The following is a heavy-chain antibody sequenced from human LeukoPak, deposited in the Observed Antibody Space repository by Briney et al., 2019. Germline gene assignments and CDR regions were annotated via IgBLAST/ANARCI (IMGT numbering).Heavy chain of an antibody. CDR2: IYIGDNP. D-gene: IGHD3-10*01. V-gene: IGHV3-53*04. CDR3: VPLTDGSVDY. J-gene: IGHJ4*02. CDR1: GLTASSSY. Sequence: GGSLRLSCAASGLTASSSYMSWVPQAPGKGLEWVSIIYIGDNPHYADSVKGRFTISRHNSKNTLYLQMNSLRAEDTAVYYCVPLTDGSVDYWGQGTLVTVSS.